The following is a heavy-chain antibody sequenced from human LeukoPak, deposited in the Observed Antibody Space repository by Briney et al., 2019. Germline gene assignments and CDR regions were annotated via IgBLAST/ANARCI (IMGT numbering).Heavy chain of an antibody. CDR3: ACSGSYYKSIDYFDY. D-gene: IGHD3-10*02. Sequence: ASVEVSCKVSGYTLTELSMHWVRQAPGKGLEWMGGFDPEDGETIYAQKFQGRVTMTEDTSTDTAHMELSSLRSGDTAVYYCACSGSYYKSIDYFDYWGQGTLVTVSS. J-gene: IGHJ4*02. V-gene: IGHV1-24*01. CDR1: GYTLTELS. CDR2: FDPEDGET.